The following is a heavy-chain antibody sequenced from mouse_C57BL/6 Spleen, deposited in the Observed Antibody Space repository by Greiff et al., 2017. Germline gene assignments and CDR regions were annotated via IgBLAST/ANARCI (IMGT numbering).Heavy chain of an antibody. CDR1: GYAFSSYW. CDR2: IYPGDGDT. V-gene: IGHV1-80*01. Sequence: VQVVESGAELVKPGASVKISCKASGYAFSSYWMNWVKQRPGKGLEWIGQIYPGDGDTNYNGKFKGKATLTADKSSSTAYMQLSSLTSEDSAVYFCAIYHYYGSSYVLDYWGQGTTLTVSS. J-gene: IGHJ2*01. D-gene: IGHD1-1*01. CDR3: AIYHYYGSSYVLDY.